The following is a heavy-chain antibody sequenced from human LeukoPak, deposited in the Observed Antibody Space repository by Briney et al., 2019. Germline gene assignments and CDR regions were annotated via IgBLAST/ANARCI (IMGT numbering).Heavy chain of an antibody. V-gene: IGHV3-11*01. Sequence: GGSLRLSCAASGFTFSDYYMSWIRQAPGKGLEWVSYISSSGSTIYYADSVKGRFTISRDNAKNSLYLQMNSLRAEDTAVYYCAKDVKGSSGYDLGGYYFYGMDVWGQGTTVTVSS. CDR2: ISSSGSTI. J-gene: IGHJ6*02. CDR1: GFTFSDYY. CDR3: AKDVKGSSGYDLGGYYFYGMDV. D-gene: IGHD3-22*01.